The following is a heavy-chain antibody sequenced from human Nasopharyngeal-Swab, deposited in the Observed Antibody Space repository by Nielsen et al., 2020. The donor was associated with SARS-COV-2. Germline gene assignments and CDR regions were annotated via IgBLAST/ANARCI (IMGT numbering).Heavy chain of an antibody. D-gene: IGHD2-15*01. V-gene: IGHV3-23*01. J-gene: IGHJ5*02. CDR3: SKETDIAMGWFDP. CDR2: ISGSGGNT. Sequence: GESLKISCAASGLTFSRYAMSWVRYGPEKGPEWVSSISGSGGNTYYEDSVKGRFTISRDNSKNTLFLQMNSLRAEDTAVYYCSKETDIAMGWFDPWGQGTLVTVSS. CDR1: GLTFSRYA.